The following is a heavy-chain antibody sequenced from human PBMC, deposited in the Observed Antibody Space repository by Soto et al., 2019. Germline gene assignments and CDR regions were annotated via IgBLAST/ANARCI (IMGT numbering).Heavy chain of an antibody. Sequence: QVQLQESGPGLVKPSQTLSLTCTVSGGSISSGGYYWSWIRQHPGKGLAGIGYIEPSGSTYYNPSRKSRVTISVDTSKNQYSMKLSSVTAADTAVYFCAIYATMVRGGVDYWGQGTLVTVSS. CDR2: IEPSGST. CDR3: AIYATMVRGGVDY. D-gene: IGHD3-10*01. V-gene: IGHV4-31*03. J-gene: IGHJ4*02. CDR1: GGSISSGGYY.